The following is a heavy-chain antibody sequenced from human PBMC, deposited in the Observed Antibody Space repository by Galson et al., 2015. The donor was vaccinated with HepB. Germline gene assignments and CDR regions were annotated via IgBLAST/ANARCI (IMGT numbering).Heavy chain of an antibody. CDR3: ARENYGDYGWGYFDY. Sequence: SLRLSCAASGFTFSSYSMNWVRQAPGKGLEWVSSISSSSSYIYYADSVKGRFAISRDNAKNSLYLQMNSLRAGDTAVYYCARENYGDYGWGYFDYWGQGTLVTVSS. V-gene: IGHV3-21*01. J-gene: IGHJ4*02. CDR1: GFTFSSYS. D-gene: IGHD4-17*01. CDR2: ISSSSSYI.